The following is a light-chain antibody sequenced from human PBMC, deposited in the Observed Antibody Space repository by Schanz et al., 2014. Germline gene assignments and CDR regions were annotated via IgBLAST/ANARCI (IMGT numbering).Light chain of an antibody. V-gene: IGLV2-14*03. J-gene: IGLJ3*02. CDR1: SSDVGGYDY. Sequence: QSALTQPASVSGSPGQSITISCTGTSSDVGGYDYVSWYQQHPGKAPKLMIYDVNNRPSGVSHRFSGSKSGNTASLTISGLQTEDEADYYCSSYTTTTWRVFGGGTKLTVL. CDR2: DVN. CDR3: SSYTTTTWRV.